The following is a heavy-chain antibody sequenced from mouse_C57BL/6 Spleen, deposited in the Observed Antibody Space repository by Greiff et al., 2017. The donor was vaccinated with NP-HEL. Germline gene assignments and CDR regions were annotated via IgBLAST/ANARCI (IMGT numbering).Heavy chain of an antibody. Sequence: QVQLQQSGAELVKPGASVKISCKASGYAFSSYWMNWVKQRPGKGLEWIGQIYPGDGDTNYNGKFKGKATLTADKSSSTAYMQLSSLTSEDSAVYFGARSDDGPYYFDYWGQGTTLTVSS. CDR2: IYPGDGDT. CDR3: ARSDDGPYYFDY. CDR1: GYAFSSYW. D-gene: IGHD2-3*01. J-gene: IGHJ2*01. V-gene: IGHV1-80*01.